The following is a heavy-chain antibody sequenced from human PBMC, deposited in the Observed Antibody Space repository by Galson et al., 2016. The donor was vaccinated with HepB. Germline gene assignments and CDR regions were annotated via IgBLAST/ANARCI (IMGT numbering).Heavy chain of an antibody. V-gene: IGHV1-18*01. CDR3: ARSGKTSAWYYHFDHWGQGTMTHDESTGPGYRYVRSLRSKDTAVYYCAGSGKTSAWYYHFDH. J-gene: IGHJ4*02. Sequence: SVKVSCKASNYTFTSYGISWVRQAPGQGPEWMGWISTYNGNTNYVQKFQGRVTMTTDTSTSTAYMELRSLRSDDTAVYYCARSGKTSAWYYHFDHWGQGTMTHDESTGPGYRYVRSLRSKDTAVYYCAGSGKTSAWYYHFDHWGQGTLVTVSS. CDR2: ISTYNGNT. D-gene: IGHD1-7*01. CDR1: NYTFTSYG.